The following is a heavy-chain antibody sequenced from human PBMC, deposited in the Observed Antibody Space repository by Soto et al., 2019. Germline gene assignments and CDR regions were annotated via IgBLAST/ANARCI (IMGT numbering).Heavy chain of an antibody. CDR3: ARAESTWDYYDSSGYYYEGFDY. D-gene: IGHD3-22*01. Sequence: SQTLSLTCAISGDSVSSNSAAWNCIRQSPSRGLEWLGRTYYRSKWYNDYAVSVKSRITINPDTSKNQFSLQLNSVTPEDTAVYYCARAESTWDYYDSSGYYYEGFDYWGQGTLVTVSS. CDR2: TYYRSKWYN. V-gene: IGHV6-1*01. J-gene: IGHJ4*02. CDR1: GDSVSSNSAA.